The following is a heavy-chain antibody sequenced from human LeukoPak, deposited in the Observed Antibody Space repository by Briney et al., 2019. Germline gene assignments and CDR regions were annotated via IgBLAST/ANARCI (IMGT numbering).Heavy chain of an antibody. CDR3: ARGAWGVVVPAAPYYFDC. Sequence: PSETLSLTCAVYGGSFSGYYWSWIRQPPGKGLEWIGEINHSGSTNYNPSLKSRATISVDTSKNQFSLKLSSVTAADTAVYYCARGAWGVVVPAAPYYFDCWGQGTLVTVSS. CDR2: INHSGST. V-gene: IGHV4-34*01. J-gene: IGHJ4*02. CDR1: GGSFSGYY. D-gene: IGHD2-2*01.